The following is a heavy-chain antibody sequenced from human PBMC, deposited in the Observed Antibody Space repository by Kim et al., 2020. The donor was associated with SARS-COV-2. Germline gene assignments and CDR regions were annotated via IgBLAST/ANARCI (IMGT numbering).Heavy chain of an antibody. Sequence: DSVKGRFNISRDTAKNSLYLQMNTLGAGDTAVYYCARGPYFYGSGSQVDYWGQGALVTVSS. D-gene: IGHD3-10*01. CDR3: ARGPYFYGSGSQVDY. J-gene: IGHJ4*02. V-gene: IGHV3-7*01.